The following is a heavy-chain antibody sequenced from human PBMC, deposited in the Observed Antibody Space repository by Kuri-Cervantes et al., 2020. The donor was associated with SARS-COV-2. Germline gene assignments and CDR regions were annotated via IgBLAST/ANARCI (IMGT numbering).Heavy chain of an antibody. D-gene: IGHD2-15*01. J-gene: IGHJ6*02. Sequence: LSLTCAASGFPFSDFYMSWIRQAPGKGLEWVSYISSSSSYTNYADSVKGRFTISRDNAKNTLYLQMNSLRAEDTAVYYCARISIWVVAATLFLAYYYYYGMDVWGQGTTVTVSS. CDR1: GFPFSDFY. V-gene: IGHV3-11*06. CDR2: ISSSSSYT. CDR3: ARISIWVVAATLFLAYYYYYGMDV.